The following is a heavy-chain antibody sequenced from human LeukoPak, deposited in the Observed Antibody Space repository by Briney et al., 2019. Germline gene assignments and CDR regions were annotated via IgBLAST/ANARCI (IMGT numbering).Heavy chain of an antibody. J-gene: IGHJ6*02. V-gene: IGHV4-31*03. CDR1: GDSISSGDYY. D-gene: IGHD5-24*01. Sequence: SETLSLTCSVSGDSISSGDYYWSWIRQLPGKGLEWIGYMYFSGRTDFNPSLESRVTLSVDTYQNQFSLNLTAVTAADTAVYFCASAPFNYGYKKVLNHYGVDGWGQGTAVTVSS. CDR3: ASAPFNYGYKKVLNHYGVDG. CDR2: MYFSGRT.